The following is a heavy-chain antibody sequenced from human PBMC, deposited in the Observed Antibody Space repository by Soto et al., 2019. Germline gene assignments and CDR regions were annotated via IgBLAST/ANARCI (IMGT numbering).Heavy chain of an antibody. CDR3: ARVTAMVRNRLWCDH. Sequence: QVQLQESGPGLVKPSQPLSLTCTVSGGSISSGGYYWSWIRQHPGKGLEWIGYIYYSGSTYYNPSLKGRVTISVDTSKNQFSLKLSPVTAADTAVYYCARVTAMVRNRLWCDHWGQGTLVTVSS. CDR1: GGSISSGGYY. V-gene: IGHV4-31*03. D-gene: IGHD5-18*01. CDR2: IYYSGST. J-gene: IGHJ5*02.